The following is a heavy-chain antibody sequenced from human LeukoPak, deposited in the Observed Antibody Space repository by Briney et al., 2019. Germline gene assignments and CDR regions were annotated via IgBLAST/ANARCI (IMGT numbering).Heavy chain of an antibody. V-gene: IGHV3-43D*03. CDR3: AKGGYSYGLDYYYMDV. J-gene: IGHJ6*03. Sequence: GGSLRLSCAASGFIFDDYAMHWVRQAPGKGLEWVSLISWDGGSTYYADSVKGRFTISRDNSKNSLYLQMNSLRAEDTALYYCAKGGYSYGLDYYYMDVWGKGTTVTVSS. CDR2: ISWDGGST. CDR1: GFIFDDYA. D-gene: IGHD5-18*01.